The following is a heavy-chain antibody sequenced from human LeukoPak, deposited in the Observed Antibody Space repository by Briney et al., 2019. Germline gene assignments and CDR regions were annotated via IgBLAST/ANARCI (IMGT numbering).Heavy chain of an antibody. CDR3: ARTLHSSGYLYYFDY. CDR1: GGTFSSYA. Sequence: SVKVSCKASGGTFSSYAISWVRQAPGQGLEWMGGIIPIFGTANYAQKFQGRVTITTDESTSTAYMELSSLRSEDTAVYYCARTLHSSGYLYYFDYWGQGTLVTVSS. V-gene: IGHV1-69*05. D-gene: IGHD3-22*01. J-gene: IGHJ4*02. CDR2: IIPIFGTA.